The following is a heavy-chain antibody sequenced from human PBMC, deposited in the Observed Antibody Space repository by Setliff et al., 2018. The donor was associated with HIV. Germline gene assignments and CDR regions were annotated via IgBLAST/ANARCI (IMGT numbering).Heavy chain of an antibody. V-gene: IGHV3-13*01. J-gene: IGHJ3*02. D-gene: IGHD5-12*01. CDR3: SRWLQSQGSAFDI. CDR2: MGLLGDT. CDR1: GFSLSYHD. Sequence: GGSLRLSCAASGFSLSYHDMHWVRQVAGKGLEWVSAMGLLGDTYYADSVKGRFTISREDAKNTLYLQMNSLRVEDTALYYCSRWLQSQGSAFDIWGQGTMVTVSS.